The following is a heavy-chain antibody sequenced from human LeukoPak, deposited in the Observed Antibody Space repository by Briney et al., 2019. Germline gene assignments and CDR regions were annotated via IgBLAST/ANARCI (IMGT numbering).Heavy chain of an antibody. CDR2: IEQDGGET. D-gene: IGHD5/OR15-5a*01. V-gene: IGHV3-7*01. CDR3: ARDSELVSFDY. Sequence: PGGSLRLSCAASGFTFSSYWMTWVRQAPGKGLEWVANIEQDGGETYYVDSVKGRFTISRDNAKNSLSLQMNSLRAEDTAVYYCARDSELVSFDYWGQGTLVTVSS. CDR1: GFTFSSYW. J-gene: IGHJ4*02.